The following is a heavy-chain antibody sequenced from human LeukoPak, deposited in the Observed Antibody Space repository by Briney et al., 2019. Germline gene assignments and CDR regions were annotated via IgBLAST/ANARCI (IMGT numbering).Heavy chain of an antibody. CDR2: IYPGDSGT. CDR1: GYSFTSYW. J-gene: IGHJ2*01. CDR3: ARFLIAVAGTVKYFDL. V-gene: IGHV5-51*03. Sequence: KPGESLKISCKGSGYSFTSYWIGWVRQMLGKGLEWMGIIYPGDSGTRYSPSFQGQVTISADKSISTAYLQWSSLKASDTAMYYCARFLIAVAGTVKYFDLWGRGTLVTVSS. D-gene: IGHD6-19*01.